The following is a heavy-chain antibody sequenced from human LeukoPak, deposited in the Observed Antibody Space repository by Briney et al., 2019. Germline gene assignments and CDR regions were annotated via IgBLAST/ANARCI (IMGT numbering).Heavy chain of an antibody. CDR3: IGGSSSRDY. CDR1: GGSVSGYY. Sequence: ASETLSLTCVVSGGSVSGYYWGWIRQPPGRGLEWIGYVYYSGSTNYNPSFKSRITISVDTSRNQFSLQPSSVTAADTAVYYCIGGSSSRDYWGQGTLVTVSS. V-gene: IGHV4-59*02. CDR2: VYYSGST. J-gene: IGHJ4*02. D-gene: IGHD6-13*01.